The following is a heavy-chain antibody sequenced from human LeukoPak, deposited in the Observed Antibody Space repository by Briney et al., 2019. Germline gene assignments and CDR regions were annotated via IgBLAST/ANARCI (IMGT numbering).Heavy chain of an antibody. CDR2: ISSSSSYI. CDR3: ARETGSAVGSTDFDY. D-gene: IGHD4-17*01. J-gene: IGHJ4*02. V-gene: IGHV3-21*01. Sequence: GGSLRLSCAASGFTFSSYSMDWVRQAPGKGLEWVSPISSSSSYIYYADSVKGRFTISRDNSKNTLYLQMNSLRAEDTAVYYCARETGSAVGSTDFDYWGQGTLVTVSS. CDR1: GFTFSSYS.